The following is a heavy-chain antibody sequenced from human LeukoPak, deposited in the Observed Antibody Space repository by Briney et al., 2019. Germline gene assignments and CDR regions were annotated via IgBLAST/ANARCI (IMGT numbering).Heavy chain of an antibody. Sequence: PSETLSLTCTVSGASIRSYYWSWIRQPPGKGLEWIAYMYYSESPNYNPSLKSRVSMSGDSSRNQFSLKLNSVTGADTAVYYCARSYDTNNRQRFDYWGQGILVTVSP. CDR1: GASIRSYY. J-gene: IGHJ4*02. CDR3: ARSYDTNNRQRFDY. D-gene: IGHD3-22*01. CDR2: MYYSESP. V-gene: IGHV4-59*08.